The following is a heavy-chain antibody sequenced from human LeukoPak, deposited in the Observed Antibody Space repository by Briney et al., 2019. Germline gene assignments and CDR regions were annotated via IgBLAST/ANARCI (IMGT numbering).Heavy chain of an antibody. CDR1: GYTFTSSD. Sequence: ASVKVSCMASGYTFTSSDINWVRQATGQGLEWMGWMNPNSGNTAYAQKFQGRVTMTRNTSISTAYMELSRLRSDDTAVYYCARESGQQPIENWGQGTLVTVSS. D-gene: IGHD6-13*01. J-gene: IGHJ4*02. V-gene: IGHV1-8*01. CDR2: MNPNSGNT. CDR3: ARESGQQPIEN.